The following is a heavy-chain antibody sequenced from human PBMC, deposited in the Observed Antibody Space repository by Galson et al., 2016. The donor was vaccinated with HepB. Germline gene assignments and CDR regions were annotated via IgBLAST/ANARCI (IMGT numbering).Heavy chain of an antibody. CDR2: ISSDGSNK. D-gene: IGHD1-1*01. Sequence: SLRLSCAASGFTFSSYGMHWVRQAPGKGLEWVAVISSDGSNKYYADSVKGRFTISRDNSKNTLYLQMNSLRAEDTAVYCCAKNRGKAGTTWNYYFDSWGQGTLVTVSS. V-gene: IGHV3-30*18. CDR3: AKNRGKAGTTWNYYFDS. J-gene: IGHJ4*02. CDR1: GFTFSSYG.